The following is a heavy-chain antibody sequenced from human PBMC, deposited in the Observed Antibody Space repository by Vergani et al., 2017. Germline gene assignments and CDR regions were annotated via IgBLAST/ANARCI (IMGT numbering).Heavy chain of an antibody. CDR1: GFTFSSYG. D-gene: IGHD6-13*01. Sequence: QVQLVESGGGVVQPGRSLRLSCAASGFTFSSYGMHWVRQAPGKGLEWVAVISYDGSNKYYADSMKGRFTISRDNSKNTLYLQMNSLRAEDTAVYYCARDIWGSSWYGGSAFDIWGQGTMVTVSS. J-gene: IGHJ3*02. V-gene: IGHV3-30*03. CDR2: ISYDGSNK. CDR3: ARDIWGSSWYGGSAFDI.